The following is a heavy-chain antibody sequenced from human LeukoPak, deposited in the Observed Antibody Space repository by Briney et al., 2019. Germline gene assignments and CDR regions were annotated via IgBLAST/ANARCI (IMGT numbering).Heavy chain of an antibody. Sequence: SETLSLTCAVYGGSFSGYYWSWIRQPPGKGLEWIGEINHSGSTNYNPSLKSRVTISVDTSKNQFSLKLSPVTAADTAVYYCARHARRSAYYDILTGPRFDYRGQGTLVTVSS. CDR1: GGSFSGYY. J-gene: IGHJ4*02. CDR2: INHSGST. CDR3: ARHARRSAYYDILTGPRFDY. V-gene: IGHV4-34*01. D-gene: IGHD3-9*01.